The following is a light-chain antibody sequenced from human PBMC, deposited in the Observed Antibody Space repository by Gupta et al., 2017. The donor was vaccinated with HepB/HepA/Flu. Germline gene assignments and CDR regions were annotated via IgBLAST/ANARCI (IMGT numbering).Light chain of an antibody. CDR3: SADTSSSNVV. CDR1: SSDVGSYNR. CDR2: EVS. Sequence: HSALTQPPSVPGSPRPSVTISCTGTSSDVGSYNRVSWDQQPPGTAPKLTIYEVSKRPPGVPDRFSGSKSGNTASLTISGHQAEDEADYYCSADTSSSNVVFGGGTKLTVL. J-gene: IGLJ2*01. V-gene: IGLV2-18*02.